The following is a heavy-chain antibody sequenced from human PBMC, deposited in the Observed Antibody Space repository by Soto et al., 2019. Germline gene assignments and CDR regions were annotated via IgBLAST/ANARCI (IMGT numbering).Heavy chain of an antibody. CDR3: AKNRNSGSYYPFDY. CDR2: ISGSGGGT. J-gene: IGHJ4*02. CDR1: GFSFSSYA. V-gene: IGHV3-23*01. D-gene: IGHD1-26*01. Sequence: GGSLRLSCAASGFSFSSYAMSWVRQAPGKGLEWVSGISGSGGGTNYADSVKGRFTISRDNSKNTLFLQMNSLRAGDTAEYYCAKNRNSGSYYPFDYWGQGTLVTVSS.